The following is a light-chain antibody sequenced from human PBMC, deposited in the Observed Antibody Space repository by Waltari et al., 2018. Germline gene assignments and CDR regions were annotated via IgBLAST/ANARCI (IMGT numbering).Light chain of an antibody. Sequence: DIVMTQSTDSLAVSLGEGAAVNCKSSQTVLYSSTNKNNLAWYQQKPGQPPKLLLYWASTRESGVPDLFSGSGSETDFTLTISSLQAEDVAVYYCQQYYSTPPTFGQGTKLEI. CDR1: QTVLYSSTNKNN. CDR3: QQYYSTPPT. CDR2: WAS. V-gene: IGKV4-1*01. J-gene: IGKJ2*01.